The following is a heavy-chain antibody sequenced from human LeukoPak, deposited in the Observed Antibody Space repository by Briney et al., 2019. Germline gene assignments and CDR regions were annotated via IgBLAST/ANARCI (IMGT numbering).Heavy chain of an antibody. CDR2: ISGSGGST. Sequence: GGSLRLSXAASGFTFSSYAMSWVRQAPGKGLEWVSAISGSGGSTYYADSVKGRFTISRDNSKNTLYLQMNSLRAEDTAVYYCAKGSIDTKGVYDAFDVGAQGTMVTVSS. J-gene: IGHJ3*01. CDR1: GFTFSSYA. D-gene: IGHD2-21*01. V-gene: IGHV3-23*01. CDR3: AKGSIDTKGVYDAFDV.